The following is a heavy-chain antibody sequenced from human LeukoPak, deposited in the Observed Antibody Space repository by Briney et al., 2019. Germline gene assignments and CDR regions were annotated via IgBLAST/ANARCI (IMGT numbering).Heavy chain of an antibody. V-gene: IGHV4-61*02. CDR1: GGSISSGSYY. Sequence: PSETLSLTSTVSGGSISSGSYYWSWIRQPAGKGLEWIGRIYTSGSTNYNPSLKSRVTISVDTSKNQFSLKLSPVTAADTAVYYCAREGGTTVTTLDYYYYYGMDVWGQGTTVTVSS. D-gene: IGHD4-17*01. J-gene: IGHJ6*02. CDR2: IYTSGST. CDR3: AREGGTTVTTLDYYYYYGMDV.